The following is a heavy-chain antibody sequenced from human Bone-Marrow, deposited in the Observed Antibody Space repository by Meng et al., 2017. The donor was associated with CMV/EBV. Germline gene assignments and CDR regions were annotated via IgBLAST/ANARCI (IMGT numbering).Heavy chain of an antibody. Sequence: GGSLRLSCAASGFTFSSYTMNWVRQAPGKGLEWVSSISSGSTSIYYTDSVRGRFTISRDNAKNSLYLQMNSLRAEDTALYYCAKGRSGYYYYYGMDVWGQGTTVTVSS. D-gene: IGHD3-3*01. CDR2: ISSGSTSI. CDR3: AKGRSGYYYYYGMDV. J-gene: IGHJ6*02. V-gene: IGHV3-21*04. CDR1: GFTFSSYT.